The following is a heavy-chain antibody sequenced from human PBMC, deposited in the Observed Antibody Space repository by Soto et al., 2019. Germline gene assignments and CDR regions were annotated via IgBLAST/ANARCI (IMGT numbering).Heavy chain of an antibody. D-gene: IGHD2-8*02. J-gene: IGHJ5*02. Sequence: QVQLVQSGAEVKKPGASVKVSCKASGYTFTSNDIYWLRQAPGQGPEWMGWMNPKSGDARYAQKFQDRLIMTRDTSITTAYMELTSLTSEDTAVYYCARGRPGGGVKRSWFDPWGQGTLVIVSS. CDR1: GYTFTSND. V-gene: IGHV1-8*01. CDR3: ARGRPGGGVKRSWFDP. CDR2: MNPKSGDA.